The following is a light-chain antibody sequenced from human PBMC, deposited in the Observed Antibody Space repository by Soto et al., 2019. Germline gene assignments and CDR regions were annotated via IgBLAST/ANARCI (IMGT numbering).Light chain of an antibody. J-gene: IGKJ1*01. Sequence: DIQMTQSPSTLSASIGDRVTITCRASQTINNWLAWYQQKPGKAPNLLIYHASNLKTGVPSRFSGSAFGTEFTLTISSLQPDDFATYYCQQYNSYPWTFGQGTKVEIK. V-gene: IGKV1-5*01. CDR3: QQYNSYPWT. CDR1: QTINNW. CDR2: HAS.